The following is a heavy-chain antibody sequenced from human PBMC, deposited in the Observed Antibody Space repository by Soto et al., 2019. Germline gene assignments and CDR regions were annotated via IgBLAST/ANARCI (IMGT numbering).Heavy chain of an antibody. D-gene: IGHD3-22*01. V-gene: IGHV5-51*01. CDR3: ARRGGGPYVYDSSNYSAFDY. CDR2: IYPDDSDA. CDR1: GYTFAHYW. Sequence: GESLKISCEASGYTFAHYWIGWVRQVPVKGLEWMGIIYPDDSDARYSPSFQGQVSFSVDKSRSAAYLQWSSLKTSDTAMYYCARRGGGPYVYDSSNYSAFDYCGQGNLVTISS. J-gene: IGHJ4*02.